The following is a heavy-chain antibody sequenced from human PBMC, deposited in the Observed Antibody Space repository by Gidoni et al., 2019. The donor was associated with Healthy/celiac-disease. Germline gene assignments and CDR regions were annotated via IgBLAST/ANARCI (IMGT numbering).Heavy chain of an antibody. Sequence: QVQLVESGGGVVQPGRSLRLSCAASGFTLRSYAMHWVRQAPGKGLEWVAVISYDGSNKYYADSVKGRFTISRDNSKNTLYLQMNSLRAEDTAVYYCARDRAGVTISNFDYWGQGTLVTVSS. CDR1: GFTLRSYA. CDR2: ISYDGSNK. V-gene: IGHV3-30-3*01. CDR3: ARDRAGVTISNFDY. D-gene: IGHD3-3*01. J-gene: IGHJ4*02.